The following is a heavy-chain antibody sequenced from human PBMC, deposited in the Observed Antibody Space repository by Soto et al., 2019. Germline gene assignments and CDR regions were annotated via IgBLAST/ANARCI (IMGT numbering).Heavy chain of an antibody. Sequence: PGGSLSLSCASSGFTFSSYGMHWVRQAPGKGLDWVAIISSDGSNKYYADSVKGRFTVSRDNSKNTLYLQMNSLRPEDTAVYFCAKEHYYSISGYYYGPHYYGMDVWGQGTTVTVAS. V-gene: IGHV3-30*18. CDR1: GFTFSSYG. D-gene: IGHD3-22*01. J-gene: IGHJ6*02. CDR2: ISSDGSNK. CDR3: AKEHYYSISGYYYGPHYYGMDV.